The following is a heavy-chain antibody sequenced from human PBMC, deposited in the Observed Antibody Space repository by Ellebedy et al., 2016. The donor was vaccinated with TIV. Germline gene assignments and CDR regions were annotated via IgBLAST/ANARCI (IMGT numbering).Heavy chain of an antibody. V-gene: IGHV3-48*04. CDR3: ARDGTPVAGWFDP. D-gene: IGHD6-19*01. CDR1: GFTFSSYS. Sequence: GGSLRLXXAASGFTFSSYSMNWVRQAPGKGLEWVSYISSSSSTIYYADSVKGRFTISRDNAKNSLYLQMNSLRAEDTAVYYCARDGTPVAGWFDPWGQGTLVTVSS. CDR2: ISSSSSTI. J-gene: IGHJ5*02.